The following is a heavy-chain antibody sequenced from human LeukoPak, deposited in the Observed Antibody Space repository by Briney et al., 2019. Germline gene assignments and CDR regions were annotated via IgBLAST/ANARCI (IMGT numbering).Heavy chain of an antibody. CDR2: IWYDGSNK. J-gene: IGHJ4*02. Sequence: PGGSLRLSCAASGFTFSSYGMHWVRQAPGKGLEWVAVIWYDGSNKYYADSVKGRFTISRDNSKNTLYLQMNSLRAEDTAVYYCARGQIAVAGLSYYFDYWGQGTLVTVSS. D-gene: IGHD6-19*01. CDR1: GFTFSSYG. V-gene: IGHV3-33*01. CDR3: ARGQIAVAGLSYYFDY.